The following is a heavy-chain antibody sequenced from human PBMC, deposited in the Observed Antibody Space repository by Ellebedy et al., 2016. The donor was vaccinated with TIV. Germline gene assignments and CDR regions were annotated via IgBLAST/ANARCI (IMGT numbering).Heavy chain of an antibody. J-gene: IGHJ4*02. CDR2: ITVGSTYI. Sequence: PGGSLRLSCAVSGFTFSSYTLIWVRQAPGKGLEWVSSITVGSTYIYYADSVKGRFTVSRDNAQNSLYLQMNSLSAEDTAVYYCARARTAHSGVWYFDYWGQGTLVTVSS. CDR1: GFTFSSYT. D-gene: IGHD2-21*01. CDR3: ARARTAHSGVWYFDY. V-gene: IGHV3-21*01.